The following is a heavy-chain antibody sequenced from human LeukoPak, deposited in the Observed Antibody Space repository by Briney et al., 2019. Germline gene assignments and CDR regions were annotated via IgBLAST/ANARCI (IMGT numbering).Heavy chain of an antibody. CDR2: ISSSGSYV. V-gene: IGHV3-21*01. CDR3: ARDRDGTGYYTYYYYMDV. D-gene: IGHD2-2*02. J-gene: IGHJ6*03. CDR1: GFTFSTYN. Sequence: GGSLRLSCAASGFTFSTYNMNWVRQAPGKGLEWVSSISSSGSYVYYADSMKGRLTISRDNAKNSLYLQMSSLRAEDTAVYYCARDRDGTGYYTYYYYMDVWDKGTTVTVSS.